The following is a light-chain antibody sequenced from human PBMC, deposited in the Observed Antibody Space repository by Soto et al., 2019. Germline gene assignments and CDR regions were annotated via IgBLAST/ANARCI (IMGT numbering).Light chain of an antibody. CDR1: SSDVGSYNL. Sequence: QSVLTQPASVSGSPGQSITISCTGTSSDVGSYNLVSWYQQHPGKVPKLMIYDGSKRPSGVSNRFSGSKSGNTASLTISGLQAEDEADYYCSSYACSSTYVIFGGGTKLTVL. J-gene: IGLJ2*01. CDR3: SSYACSSTYVI. CDR2: DGS. V-gene: IGLV2-23*01.